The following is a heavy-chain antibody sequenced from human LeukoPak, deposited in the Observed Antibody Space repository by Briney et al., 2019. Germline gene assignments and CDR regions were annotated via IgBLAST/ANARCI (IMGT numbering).Heavy chain of an antibody. CDR2: INPSGGST. CDR1: GYTFTNYF. V-gene: IGHV1-46*01. Sequence: ASVKDSCKASGYTFTNYFMNWVRQAPGQGLEWMGTINPSGGSTSYAQKFQGRVTMTRDTSTSTVYMELSSLRSDDTAVYYCARATYGGYFDSWGQGTLVTVSS. D-gene: IGHD2-8*01. J-gene: IGHJ4*02. CDR3: ARATYGGYFDS.